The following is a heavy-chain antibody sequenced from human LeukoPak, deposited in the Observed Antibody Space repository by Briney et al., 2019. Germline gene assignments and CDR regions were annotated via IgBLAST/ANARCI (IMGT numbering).Heavy chain of an antibody. CDR1: GISFSTYG. CDR2: IWYDGTNR. D-gene: IGHD3-22*01. CDR3: ARTRSSGYLTLDY. V-gene: IGHV3-33*01. J-gene: IGHJ4*02. Sequence: GGSLRLSCAASGISFSTYGMHWVRQTPGKGLEWVAFIWYDGTNRKYSDAVKGRFTISRDNSRNTLYLEMTSLRAEDSAVYYCARTRSSGYLTLDYWGQGILVTVSS.